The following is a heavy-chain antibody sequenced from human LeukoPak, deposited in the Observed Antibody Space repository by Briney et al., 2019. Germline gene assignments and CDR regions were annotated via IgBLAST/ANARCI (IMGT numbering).Heavy chain of an antibody. CDR3: AREWAESGWALDY. J-gene: IGHJ4*02. D-gene: IGHD6-19*01. V-gene: IGHV3-23*01. Sequence: GGSLRLSCAASGVTFSSYAMNWVRQAPGKGLEWVSGISGSGGSTYYADSVKGRFTISRDNSKNTLYLQMNSLRAEDTAVYYCAREWAESGWALDYWGQGTLVTVSS. CDR2: ISGSGGST. CDR1: GVTFSSYA.